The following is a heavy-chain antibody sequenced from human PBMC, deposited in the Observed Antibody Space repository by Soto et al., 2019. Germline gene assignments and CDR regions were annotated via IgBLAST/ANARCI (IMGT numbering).Heavy chain of an antibody. CDR3: TKRRNVLRFLEWSSGMDV. V-gene: IGHV3-30*18. J-gene: IGHJ6*02. Sequence: SLGLCCAASGFPFSSYGMNWFRQAPGKGLEWVAFISHDRSNKYYADSMKGRISMSSDNSKSTVYLQMSSLRAEDTAVYYCTKRRNVLRFLEWSSGMDVWGQGTTVTVSS. CDR1: GFPFSSYG. D-gene: IGHD3-3*01. CDR2: ISHDRSNK.